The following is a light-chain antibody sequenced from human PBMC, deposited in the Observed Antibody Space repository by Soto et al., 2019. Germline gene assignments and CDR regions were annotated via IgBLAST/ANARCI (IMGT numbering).Light chain of an antibody. CDR2: KAS. V-gene: IGKV1-5*03. CDR1: QTISSW. J-gene: IGKJ1*01. CDR3: QHDNSYSEA. Sequence: DIQMTQSPSSLSGSVGDRVTITCRASQTISSWLAWYQQKPGKAPKLLIHKASTLKSGVPSRFSGSGAGTEFTLTISSLQPDDFAAYYCQHDNSYSEAFGQGTKVDIK.